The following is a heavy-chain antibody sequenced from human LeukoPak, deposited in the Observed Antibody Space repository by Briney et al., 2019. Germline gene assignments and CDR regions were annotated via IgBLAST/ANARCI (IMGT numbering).Heavy chain of an antibody. J-gene: IGHJ4*02. V-gene: IGHV3-30-3*01. Sequence: GGSLRLSCAASGFTFSSYAMHWVRQAPGKGLEWVAVISYDGSNKYYADSVKGRFTISRDNSKNTLYLQMNSLRAEDTAVYYCARENYYDSSGFSYYFDYWGQGTLVTVSS. CDR2: ISYDGSNK. CDR1: GFTFSSYA. CDR3: ARENYYDSSGFSYYFDY. D-gene: IGHD3-22*01.